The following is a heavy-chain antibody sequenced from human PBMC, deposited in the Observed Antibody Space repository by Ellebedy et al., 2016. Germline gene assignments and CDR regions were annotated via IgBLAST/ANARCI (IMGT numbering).Heavy chain of an antibody. Sequence: SETLSLXXTVSGGSISSYYWSWIRQPPGKGLEWIGYIYYSGSTNYNPSLKSRVTISVDTSKNQFSLKLSSVTAADTAMYYCARGGWDGYSNSWYYFDYWGQGTLVTVSS. CDR3: ARGGWDGYSNSWYYFDY. CDR1: GGSISSYY. V-gene: IGHV4-59*01. J-gene: IGHJ4*02. CDR2: IYYSGST. D-gene: IGHD6-13*01.